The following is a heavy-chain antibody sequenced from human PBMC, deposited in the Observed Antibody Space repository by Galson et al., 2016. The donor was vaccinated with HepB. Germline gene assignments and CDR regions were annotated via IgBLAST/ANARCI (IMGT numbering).Heavy chain of an antibody. J-gene: IGHJ4*02. Sequence: SLRLSCAASGFTFTSYVMTWVRQAPGKGLEWVSSITADAGNTYYADSVKGRFTISRDNSKSTLSLQMNSLRAEDTAVYYCAKARDGLRYFDWYYFDYWGQGTLVTVSS. CDR2: ITADAGNT. V-gene: IGHV3-23*01. CDR1: GFTFTSYV. CDR3: AKARDGLRYFDWYYFDY. D-gene: IGHD3-9*01.